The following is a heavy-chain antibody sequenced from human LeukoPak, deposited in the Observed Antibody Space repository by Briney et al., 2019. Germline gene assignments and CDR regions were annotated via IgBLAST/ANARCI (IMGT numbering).Heavy chain of an antibody. CDR1: GFIFSAHH. D-gene: IGHD4-23*01. CDR3: ARERWSRAFYN. CDR2: ITNKAAGFTT. V-gene: IGHV3-72*01. J-gene: IGHJ3*02. Sequence: GGSLRLSCAASGFIFSAHHLDWVRQAPGKGPEWVGRITNKAAGFTTEYAASVKGRFIVSRDESKNSLYLEMNSLKTEDTAVYYCARERWSRAFYNWGQGTMVSVSS.